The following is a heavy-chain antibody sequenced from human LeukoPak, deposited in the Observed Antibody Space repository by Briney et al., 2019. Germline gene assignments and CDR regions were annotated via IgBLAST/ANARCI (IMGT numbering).Heavy chain of an antibody. J-gene: IGHJ4*02. Sequence: SETLSLTCTVSGGSISSYYWSWIRQPPGKGLEWIGYIYYSGSTNYNPSLKSRVTISVDTSKNQSSLKLSSVTAADTAVYYCARGYGYAGYWGQGTLVTVSS. CDR3: ARGYGYAGY. D-gene: IGHD5-18*01. CDR1: GGSISSYY. V-gene: IGHV4-59*01. CDR2: IYYSGST.